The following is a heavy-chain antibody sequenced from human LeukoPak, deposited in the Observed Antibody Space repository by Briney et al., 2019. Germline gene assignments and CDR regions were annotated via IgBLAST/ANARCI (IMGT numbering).Heavy chain of an antibody. CDR3: ARVGFGSQQWLVPRGV. Sequence: PGGSLRLSCAASGFGLSGYNMNWVRQAPGKGLEWVGEINHSGSTNYNPSLKSRVTISVDTSKNQFSLKLSSVTAADTAVYYCARVGFGSQQWLVPRGVWGQGTLVTVSS. CDR2: INHSGST. CDR1: GFGLSGYN. J-gene: IGHJ4*02. D-gene: IGHD6-19*01. V-gene: IGHV4-34*01.